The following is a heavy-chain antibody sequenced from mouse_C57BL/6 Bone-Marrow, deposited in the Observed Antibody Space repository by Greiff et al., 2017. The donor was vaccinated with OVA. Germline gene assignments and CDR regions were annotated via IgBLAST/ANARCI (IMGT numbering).Heavy chain of an antibody. Sequence: QVQLQQSGAELARPGASVTLSCKASGYTFTSYGISWVKQRTGQGLEWIGEIYPRSGNTYYNEKFKGKATLTADKSSSTAYMELRSLTSEDSAVYFCARYLYSNFYYYAMDYWGQGTSVTVSS. D-gene: IGHD2-5*01. CDR1: GYTFTSYG. V-gene: IGHV1-81*01. J-gene: IGHJ4*01. CDR3: ARYLYSNFYYYAMDY. CDR2: IYPRSGNT.